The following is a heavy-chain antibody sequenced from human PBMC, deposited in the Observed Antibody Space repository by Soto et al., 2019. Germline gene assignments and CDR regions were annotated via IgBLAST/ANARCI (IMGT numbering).Heavy chain of an antibody. CDR1: GGSISSYY. CDR3: GREDPGAAAAGTVWFDP. CDR2: IYYSGST. D-gene: IGHD6-13*01. J-gene: IGHJ5*02. Sequence: SETLSLTCTVSGGSISSYYWSWIRQPPGKGLEWIGYIYYSGSTNYNPSLKSRVTISVDTSKNQFSLKLSSVTAADTAVYYCGREDPGAAAAGTVWFDPWGQGTLVTVSS. V-gene: IGHV4-59*01.